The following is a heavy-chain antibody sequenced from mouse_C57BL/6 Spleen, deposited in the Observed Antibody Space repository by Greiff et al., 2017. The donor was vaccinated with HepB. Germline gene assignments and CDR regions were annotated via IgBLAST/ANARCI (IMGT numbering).Heavy chain of an antibody. J-gene: IGHJ2*01. Sequence: EVKLMESGGGLVKPGGSLKLSCAASGFTFSSYTMSWVRQTPEKRLEWVATISGGGGNTYYPDSVKGRFTISSDNAKNTLYLQMSSLRSEDTALYYCARHLVFDYWGQGTTLTVSS. CDR3: ARHLVFDY. V-gene: IGHV5-9*01. CDR2: ISGGGGNT. D-gene: IGHD2-2*01. CDR1: GFTFSSYT.